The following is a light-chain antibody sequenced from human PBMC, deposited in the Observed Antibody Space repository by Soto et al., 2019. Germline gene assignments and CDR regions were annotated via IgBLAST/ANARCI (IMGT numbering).Light chain of an antibody. V-gene: IGLV3-1*01. Sequence: SYELTQPPSVSVSPGQTASITCSGDKLGDKYACWYQQKPGQSPVLVIYQDSKRPSGIPERFSGSNSGNTATLTISGTQAMDEADYCCQAWDSSTYVVFGGGTEVTVL. CDR3: QAWDSSTYVV. CDR1: KLGDKY. CDR2: QDS. J-gene: IGLJ2*01.